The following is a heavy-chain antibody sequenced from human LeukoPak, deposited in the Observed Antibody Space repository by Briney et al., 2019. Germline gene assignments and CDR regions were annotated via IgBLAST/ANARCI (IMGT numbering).Heavy chain of an antibody. CDR3: ARDPPFSTGMDV. V-gene: IGHV3-48*03. J-gene: IGHJ6*04. CDR2: ISTGGSTV. Sequence: GGSPRLSCAASGFTFSTYEMNWVRQAPGKGLEWLSFISTGGSTVYYADSVKGRLTISRNNAKKSLYLQMNSLTVEDTAVYYCARDPPFSTGMDVWGKGTTVTVSS. CDR1: GFTFSTYE.